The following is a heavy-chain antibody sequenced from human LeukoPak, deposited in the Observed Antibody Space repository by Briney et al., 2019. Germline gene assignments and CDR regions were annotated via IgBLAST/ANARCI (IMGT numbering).Heavy chain of an antibody. CDR1: GFTFSSYS. CDR3: ARDDYGWGSPYYYYYMDV. D-gene: IGHD3-16*01. J-gene: IGHJ6*03. CDR2: ISSGSSTI. V-gene: IGHV3-48*01. Sequence: PGGSLRLSCAASGFTFSSYSMNWVRQAPRKGLEWVSYISSGSSTIYYADSVKGRFTISRDNAKNSLYLQMNSLRAEDTAVYYCARDDYGWGSPYYYYYMDVWGKGTTVTVSS.